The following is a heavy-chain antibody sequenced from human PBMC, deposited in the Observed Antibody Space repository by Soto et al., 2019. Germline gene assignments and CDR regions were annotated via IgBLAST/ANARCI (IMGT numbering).Heavy chain of an antibody. D-gene: IGHD6-19*01. V-gene: IGHV3-7*01. Sequence: EVQLVESGGGLVQPGGSLRLSCAVSGFAFSTYWMSWVRQAPGKGLEWVANIKQAGNDKYYVDSVRGRFTISRDNAKNSLYLQMNTLRVEDTAVYYCARGDSGWVEGAYWGQGTLVTVSS. CDR2: IKQAGNDK. J-gene: IGHJ4*02. CDR3: ARGDSGWVEGAY. CDR1: GFAFSTYW.